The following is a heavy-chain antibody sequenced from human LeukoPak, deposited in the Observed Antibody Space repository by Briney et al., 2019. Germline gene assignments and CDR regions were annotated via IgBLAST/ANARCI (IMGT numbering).Heavy chain of an antibody. CDR3: ARDLSTYGMDV. CDR1: GFTFSSYA. D-gene: IGHD2/OR15-2a*01. J-gene: IGHJ6*02. CDR2: ISYDGSNK. Sequence: QPGGSLRLPCAASGFTFSSYAMHWVRQAPGKGLEWVAVISYDGSNKYYADSVKGRFTISRDNSKNPLYLQMNSLRAEDTAVYYCARDLSTYGMDVWGQGTTVTVSS. V-gene: IGHV3-30-3*01.